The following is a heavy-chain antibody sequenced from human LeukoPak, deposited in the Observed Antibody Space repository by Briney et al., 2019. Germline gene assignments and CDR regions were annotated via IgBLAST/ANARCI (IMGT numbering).Heavy chain of an antibody. V-gene: IGHV3-33*01. Sequence: GGSLRLSCAASGFTFSSYGMHWVRQAPGKGLEWVAVIWYDGSNKYYADSVKGRFTISSDTAKNSLYLQLNSLTVGDTAMYYCARDRDGDEDFDYWGRGTLVTVSS. D-gene: IGHD4-17*01. CDR3: ARDRDGDEDFDY. CDR2: IWYDGSNK. J-gene: IGHJ4*02. CDR1: GFTFSSYG.